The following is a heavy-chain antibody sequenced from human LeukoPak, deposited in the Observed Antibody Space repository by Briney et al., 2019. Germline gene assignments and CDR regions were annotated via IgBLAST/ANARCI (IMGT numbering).Heavy chain of an antibody. CDR3: ARGRGSSGWYKY. J-gene: IGHJ4*02. CDR2: SSRSSSYT. V-gene: IGHV3-11*06. Sequence: GGPLRLSCAASGFTFSDYYMSWIRQAPGKGLEWVSYSSRSSSYTNYADSVKGRFTISRDNAKNSLYLQMNSLRAEDTAVHYCARGRGSSGWYKYWGQGTLVTVSS. D-gene: IGHD6-19*01. CDR1: GFTFSDYY.